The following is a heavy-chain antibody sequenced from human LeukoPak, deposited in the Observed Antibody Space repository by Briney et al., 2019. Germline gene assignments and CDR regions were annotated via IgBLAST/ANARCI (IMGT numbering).Heavy chain of an antibody. J-gene: IGHJ6*03. V-gene: IGHV4-59*01. CDR3: ARVVSGYVLGYYYYMDV. CDR1: GGSISSYY. Sequence: SETLSLTCTVSGGSISSYYWSWIRQPPGKGLEWIGYIYYSGSTNYIPSLKSRVTISVDTSKNQFSLKLSSVTAADTAVYYCARVVSGYVLGYYYYMDVWGKGTTVTTSS. D-gene: IGHD5-12*01. CDR2: IYYSGST.